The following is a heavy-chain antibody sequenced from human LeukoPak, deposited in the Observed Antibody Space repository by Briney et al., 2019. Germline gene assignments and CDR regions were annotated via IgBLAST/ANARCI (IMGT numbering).Heavy chain of an antibody. CDR2: MSSSGSTI. CDR1: GFTFSDYY. D-gene: IGHD3-22*01. V-gene: IGHV3-11*04. J-gene: IGHJ4*02. CDR3: ARINYDSSGTFDY. Sequence: GGSLRLSCAASGFTFSDYYMNWIRQAPGKGLEWVSYMSSSGSTIYYADSVKGRFTISRDNAKNSLFLQMNSLRAEDTAVYYCARINYDSSGTFDYWGQGTLVTVSS.